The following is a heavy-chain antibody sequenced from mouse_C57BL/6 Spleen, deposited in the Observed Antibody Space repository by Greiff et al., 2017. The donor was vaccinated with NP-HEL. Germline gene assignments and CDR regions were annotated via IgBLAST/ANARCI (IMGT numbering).Heavy chain of an antibody. CDR2: SRNKANDYTT. CDR1: GFTFSDFY. Sequence: EVQGVESGGGLVQSGRSLRLSCATSGFTFSDFYMEWVRQAPGKGLEWIAASRNKANDYTTEYSASVKGRFIVSRDTSQSILYLQMNALRAEDTAIYYCAREFYDGYFDVWGTGTTVTVSS. D-gene: IGHD2-3*01. CDR3: AREFYDGYFDV. V-gene: IGHV7-1*01. J-gene: IGHJ1*03.